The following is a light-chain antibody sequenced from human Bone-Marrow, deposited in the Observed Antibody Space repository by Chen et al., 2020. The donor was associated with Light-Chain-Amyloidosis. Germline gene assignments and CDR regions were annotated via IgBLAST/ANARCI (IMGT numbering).Light chain of an antibody. CDR3: QVWDRSSDRPV. CDR1: NIGSTS. J-gene: IGLJ3*02. V-gene: IGLV3-21*02. CDR2: DDS. Sequence: SYVLIPPSSVSVAPAPTATLACGGNNIGSTSVHWYQQTPGQAPLLVVYDDSDRPSGIPKRLSGSNSGNTATLTISRVEAGDEADYYCQVWDRSSDRPVFGGGTKLTVL.